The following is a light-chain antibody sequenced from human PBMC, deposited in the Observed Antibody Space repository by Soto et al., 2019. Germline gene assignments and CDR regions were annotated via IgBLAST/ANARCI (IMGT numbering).Light chain of an antibody. Sequence: IVLTQSPGAPSLSPGERAILSCRASQTINNRYVAWYQPTPGRAPRLLIHAASRRAAGIPYRFNGRGSGTDFTLTINRLESEDFAIYYCHHCDNSPPFPFGPGNTVDI. CDR1: QTINNRY. J-gene: IGKJ3*01. CDR2: AAS. CDR3: HHCDNSPPFP. V-gene: IGKV3-20*01.